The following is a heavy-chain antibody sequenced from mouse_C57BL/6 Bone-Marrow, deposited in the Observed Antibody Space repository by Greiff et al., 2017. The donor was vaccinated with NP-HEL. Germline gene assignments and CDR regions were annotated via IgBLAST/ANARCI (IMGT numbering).Heavy chain of an antibody. Sequence: QVHVKQPGAELVMPGASVKLSCKASGYTFTSYWMHWVKQRPGQGLEWIGEIDPSDSYTNYNQKFKGKSTLTVDKSSSTAYMQLSSLTSEDSAVYYCARGDGRRAMDYWGQGTSVTVSS. CDR3: ARGDGRRAMDY. D-gene: IGHD1-1*01. V-gene: IGHV1-69*01. J-gene: IGHJ4*01. CDR1: GYTFTSYW. CDR2: IDPSDSYT.